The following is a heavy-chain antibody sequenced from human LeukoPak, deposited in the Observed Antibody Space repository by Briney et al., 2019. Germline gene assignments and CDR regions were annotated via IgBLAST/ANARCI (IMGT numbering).Heavy chain of an antibody. CDR3: AKAGVAAAGFVGGDY. CDR2: ISWNSGSM. V-gene: IGHV3-9*01. Sequence: PGRSLRLSCAASGFTFDDYAMHWVRQAPGKGLEWVSGISWNSGSMDYADSVKGRFTISRDNAKNSLYLQMNSLRAEDTALYYCAKAGVAAAGFVGGDYWGQGTLVTVSS. CDR1: GFTFDDYA. J-gene: IGHJ4*02. D-gene: IGHD6-13*01.